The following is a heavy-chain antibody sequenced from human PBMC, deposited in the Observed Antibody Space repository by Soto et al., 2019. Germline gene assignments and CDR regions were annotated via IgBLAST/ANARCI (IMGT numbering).Heavy chain of an antibody. Sequence: SVKVSCKASCVTFVNSAILWMGQARGERLEWIAWIVVGSGNTNYAQKIQERVTIIRDMSTSTSYMQLSRLTSDDTPVYYSVLSTPTTCYGKFDSWGQGTLAPVS. J-gene: IGHJ4*02. CDR2: IVVGSGNT. V-gene: IGHV1-58*02. D-gene: IGHD2-2*01. CDR3: VLSTPTTCYGKFDS. CDR1: CVTFVNSA.